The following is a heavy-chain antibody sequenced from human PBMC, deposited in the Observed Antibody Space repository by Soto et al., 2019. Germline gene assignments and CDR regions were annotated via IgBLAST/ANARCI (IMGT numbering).Heavy chain of an antibody. V-gene: IGHV3-74*01. CDR1: GFTFSTYW. CDR2: INSDGSNT. J-gene: IGHJ3*02. CDR3: GRGKTDWKNALDT. D-gene: IGHD1-1*01. Sequence: GGSLRLSCAVSGFTFSTYWMHWVRQAPGKGMVWVSRINSDGSNTAYADSVKGRLTISRDNAKNTLYLQMNSLRAEDTAVYYCGRGKTDWKNALDTWGQGTMVTVSS.